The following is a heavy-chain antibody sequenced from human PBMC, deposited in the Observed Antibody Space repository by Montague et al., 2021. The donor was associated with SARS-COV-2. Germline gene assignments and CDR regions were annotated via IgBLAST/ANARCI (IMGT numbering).Heavy chain of an antibody. Sequence: SETLSLTCTVSGGSIGSYYWSWIRQPAGKGLEWIGRIYPSGSTKXXPSLKSRVTMSVATSKNQFSLKLSSVTAADTAVYYCAGDHMTILSMVYYYGMDVWGQGTTVTVSS. CDR1: GGSIGSYY. D-gene: IGHD4/OR15-4a*01. CDR2: IYPSGST. J-gene: IGHJ6*02. CDR3: AGDHMTILSMVYYYGMDV. V-gene: IGHV4-4*07.